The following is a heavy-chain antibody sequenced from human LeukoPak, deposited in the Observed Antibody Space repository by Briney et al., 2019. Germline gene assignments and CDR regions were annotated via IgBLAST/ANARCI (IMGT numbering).Heavy chain of an antibody. CDR2: IRGDNGNT. J-gene: IGHJ4*02. D-gene: IGHD3-9*01. CDR3: ARVDLLTGYYFFDY. V-gene: IGHV1-18*01. Sequence: ASVKVSCKASGYTFSNYGISWLRQAPGQGLEWVGWIRGDNGNTNYAQKLQGRVTMTTDTSTSTAYIELRSLGSDETAVYYCARVDLLTGYYFFDYWGRGTLVTVSS. CDR1: GYTFSNYG.